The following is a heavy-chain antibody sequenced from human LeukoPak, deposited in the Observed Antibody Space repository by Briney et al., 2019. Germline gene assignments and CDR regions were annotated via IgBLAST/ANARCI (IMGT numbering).Heavy chain of an antibody. CDR3: ARGYGDYYFDY. Sequence: SETLSLTCAVYGGSFSGYYWSWIRQPPGKGLEWIGEINHSGSTYYNPSLKSRVTISVDTSKNQFSLKLSSVTAADTAVYYCARGYGDYYFDYWGQGTLVTVSS. D-gene: IGHD4-17*01. CDR2: INHSGST. CDR1: GGSFSGYY. V-gene: IGHV4-34*01. J-gene: IGHJ4*02.